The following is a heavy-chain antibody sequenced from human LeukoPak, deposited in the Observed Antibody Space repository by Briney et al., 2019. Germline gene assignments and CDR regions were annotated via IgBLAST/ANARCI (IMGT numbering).Heavy chain of an antibody. J-gene: IGHJ4*02. V-gene: IGHV4-39*07. D-gene: IGHD3-16*01. CDR3: AREIMITFGGVID. Sequence: SETLSLTCTVSGGSISSSSYYWGWIRQPPGKGLEWIGSIYYSGSTYYNPSLKSRVTISVDTSKNPSSLKLSSLTAADTAVYYCAREIMITFGGVIDWGQGTLVTVSS. CDR1: GGSISSSSYY. CDR2: IYYSGST.